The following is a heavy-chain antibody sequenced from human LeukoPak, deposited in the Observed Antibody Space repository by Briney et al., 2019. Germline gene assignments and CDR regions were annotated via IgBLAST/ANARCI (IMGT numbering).Heavy chain of an antibody. V-gene: IGHV3-13*05. Sequence: GGSLRLSCTASGFTFSSYDMHWVRQDKGKGLGWVSAISTAGDPYYLGSVKGRFAISRENAKNSFYLQMDSLRAGDTAVYYCAGQARPGSAEGAFDIWGQGTMVTVSS. CDR1: GFTFSSYD. J-gene: IGHJ3*02. CDR3: AGQARPGSAEGAFDI. CDR2: ISTAGDP. D-gene: IGHD2-2*01.